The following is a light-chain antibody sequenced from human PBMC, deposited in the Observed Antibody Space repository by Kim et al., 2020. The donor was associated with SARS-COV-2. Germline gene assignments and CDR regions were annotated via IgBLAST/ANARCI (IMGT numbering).Light chain of an antibody. CDR1: QSLGSNY. CDR3: HQYGDSPDT. CDR2: GAS. Sequence: LSPGERATLSCRARQSLGSNYLAWYQQKPGQAPRLVMYGASSRATDIPDRFSGSGSGTDFTLTINRLEPEDFAVYYCHQYGDSPDTFGQGTKLEI. J-gene: IGKJ2*01. V-gene: IGKV3-20*01.